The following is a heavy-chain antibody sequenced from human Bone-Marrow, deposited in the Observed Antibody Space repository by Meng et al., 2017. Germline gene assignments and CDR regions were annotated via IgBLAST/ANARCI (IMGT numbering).Heavy chain of an antibody. V-gene: IGHV3-23*01. Sequence: GESLKISCAASGFTFSSYAMSWVRQAPGKGLEWVSRISGNGDTTNFAAFVKGRFTISRDNSKSTVYMQMNSLRVEDTAIYYCAKELVSFATGGLDYWGRGILVTVSS. CDR2: ISGNGDTT. J-gene: IGHJ4*02. CDR1: GFTFSSYA. D-gene: IGHD2-8*01. CDR3: AKELVSFATGGLDY.